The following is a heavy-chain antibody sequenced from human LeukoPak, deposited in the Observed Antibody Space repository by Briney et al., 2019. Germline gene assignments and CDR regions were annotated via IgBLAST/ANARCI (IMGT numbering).Heavy chain of an antibody. CDR2: INHSGST. J-gene: IGHJ4*02. CDR3: ARATLTGGIFGVVINPYYLDY. V-gene: IGHV4-34*01. CDR1: GGSFSGYY. Sequence: SETLSLTCAVYGGSFSGYYWSWIRQPPGKGLEWIGEINHSGSTNYNPSLKSRVTISVDTSKNQFSLKLSSVTAADTAVYYCARATLTGGIFGVVINPYYLDYWGQGTLVTVSS. D-gene: IGHD3-3*01.